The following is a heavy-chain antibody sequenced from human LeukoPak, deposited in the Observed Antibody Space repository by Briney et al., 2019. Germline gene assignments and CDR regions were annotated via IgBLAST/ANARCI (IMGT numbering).Heavy chain of an antibody. D-gene: IGHD3-22*01. CDR1: GGSISSYY. J-gene: IGHJ4*02. Sequence: SETLSLTCTVSGGSISSYYWSWIRQPPGRGLEWIRYIYYSGSTNYNPSLKSRVTISVDTSKNQFSLKLSSVTAADTAVYYCARYGFTGGYYFLDYWGQGTLVTVSS. CDR3: ARYGFTGGYYFLDY. CDR2: IYYSGST. V-gene: IGHV4-59*08.